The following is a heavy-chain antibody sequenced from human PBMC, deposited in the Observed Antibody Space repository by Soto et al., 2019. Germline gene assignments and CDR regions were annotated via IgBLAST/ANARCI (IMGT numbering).Heavy chain of an antibody. Sequence: AEMVNPTERLTMSFSVAGVSLSKTRMGVSWIRQPPGKALEWLAHIFSNDEKSYSTSLKSRLTISKDTCKSQVVLTMTNMDPVDTATYYCARTALIAPMDVWGKGTTVTVSS. CDR3: ARTALIAPMDV. CDR1: GVSLSKTRMG. D-gene: IGHD2-21*01. CDR2: IFSNDEK. V-gene: IGHV2-26*01. J-gene: IGHJ6*03.